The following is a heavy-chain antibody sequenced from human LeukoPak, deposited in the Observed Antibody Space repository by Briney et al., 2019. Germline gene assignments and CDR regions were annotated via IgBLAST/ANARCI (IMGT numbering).Heavy chain of an antibody. CDR1: GFTFTTYW. CDR3: VKVAKYYYGSETYYFFEH. CDR2: INQDGTEK. Sequence: GESLRLSCAASGFTFTTYWMSWVRQLPGKGLEWVANINQDGTEKYYVDSVKGRFTISRDNAKNSLDLQMNSLRVEDTAIYYCVKVAKYYYGSETYYFFEHWGQGTPVTASS. J-gene: IGHJ4*02. D-gene: IGHD3-10*01. V-gene: IGHV3-7*01.